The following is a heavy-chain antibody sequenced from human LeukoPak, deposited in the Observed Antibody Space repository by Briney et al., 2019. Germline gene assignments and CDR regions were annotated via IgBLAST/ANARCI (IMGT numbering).Heavy chain of an antibody. Sequence: GGSLRLSCAASGFTFSAYSMNWVRQAPGKGLEWVTVISTDGKDKKYADSVKGRFAISRDNSKNTLDLQMNSLRVEDTAVYYCAKDQKWGPADYYFDSWGQGTLVTVSS. D-gene: IGHD2-2*01. CDR3: AKDQKWGPADYYFDS. CDR1: GFTFSAYS. CDR2: ISTDGKDK. V-gene: IGHV3-30*18. J-gene: IGHJ4*02.